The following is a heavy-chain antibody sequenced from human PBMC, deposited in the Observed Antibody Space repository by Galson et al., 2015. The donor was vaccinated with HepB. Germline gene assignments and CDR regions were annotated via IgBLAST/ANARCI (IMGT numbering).Heavy chain of an antibody. Sequence: SLRLSCAASGFTFSSYSMNWVRQAPGKGLEWVSSISSSSSYIYYADSVKGRFTISRDNAKNSLYLKMNSLRAEDTAVYYCARAPPDSYSSSSTFDYWGQGTLVTVSS. D-gene: IGHD6-6*01. V-gene: IGHV3-21*01. CDR3: ARAPPDSYSSSSTFDY. CDR2: ISSSSSYI. CDR1: GFTFSSYS. J-gene: IGHJ4*02.